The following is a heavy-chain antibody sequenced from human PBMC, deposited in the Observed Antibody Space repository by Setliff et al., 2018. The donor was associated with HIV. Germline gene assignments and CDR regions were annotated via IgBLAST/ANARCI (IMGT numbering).Heavy chain of an antibody. D-gene: IGHD3-10*01. CDR1: GVSISNYY. CDR3: VRVLGDYYYYMDV. J-gene: IGHJ6*03. Sequence: SETLSLTCNVSGVSISNYYWSWIRRPPGKGLEWIGIGYIYYSGNTQYSPSLNGRATISVDTSNNQFTLKLTSVTPADTAVYYCVRVLGDYYYYMDVWGKGTMVTVS. V-gene: IGHV4-59*01. CDR2: IYYSGNT.